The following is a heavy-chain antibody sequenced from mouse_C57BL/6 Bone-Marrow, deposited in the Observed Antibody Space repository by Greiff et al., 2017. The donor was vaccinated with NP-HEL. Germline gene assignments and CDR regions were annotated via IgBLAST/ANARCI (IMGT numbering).Heavy chain of an antibody. Sequence: VQLKESGPGLVKPFKAMSSKGKGTGEGRNGGGGVTGDGGGGRHKLEWMGYISYDGSNNYNPSLKNRISITRDTSKNQFFLKLNSVTAEDTATYYCAREGGYYGSPFAHWGQGTLVTVSA. D-gene: IGHD1-1*01. CDR2: ISYDGSN. J-gene: IGHJ3*01. V-gene: IGHV3-6*01. CDR1: GEGRNGGGG. CDR3: AREGGYYGSPFAH.